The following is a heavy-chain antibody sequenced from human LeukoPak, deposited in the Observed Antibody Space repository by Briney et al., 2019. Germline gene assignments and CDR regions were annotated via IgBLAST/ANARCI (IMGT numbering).Heavy chain of an antibody. CDR2: INPNSGGT. CDR1: GYTFTGYY. D-gene: IGHD4-17*01. J-gene: IGHJ6*04. V-gene: IGHV1-2*02. CDR3: ALGRNDYGDPYYYYDMDV. Sequence: ASVKVSCKASGYTFTGYYMHWVRQAPGQGLEWMGWINPNSGGTNYAQKFQGRVTMTTDTSTSTAYMELRSLRSDDTAVYYCALGRNDYGDPYYYYDMDVWGKGTTVTVSS.